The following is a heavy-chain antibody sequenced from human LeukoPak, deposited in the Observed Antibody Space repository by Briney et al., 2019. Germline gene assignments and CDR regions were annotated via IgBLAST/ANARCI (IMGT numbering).Heavy chain of an antibody. CDR3: ATDGGYYWNYCFDY. D-gene: IGHD1-1*01. Sequence: ASVKVSCTVSGYTLTELSMHWVRQAPGKGLEWMGGFDPEDGETIYAQKFQGRVTMTEDTSTDTAYMELSSLRSEDTAVYYCATDGGYYWNYCFDYWGQGTLVTVSS. V-gene: IGHV1-24*01. CDR1: GYTLTELS. CDR2: FDPEDGET. J-gene: IGHJ4*02.